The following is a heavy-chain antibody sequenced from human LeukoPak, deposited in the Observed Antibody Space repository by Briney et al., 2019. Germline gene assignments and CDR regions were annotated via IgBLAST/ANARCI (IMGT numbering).Heavy chain of an antibody. CDR1: GFTFSSYW. CDR2: ISGSGGST. J-gene: IGHJ6*02. V-gene: IGHV3-23*01. D-gene: IGHD3-10*01. CDR3: AKDFMVRGVISVYYGMDV. Sequence: GGSLRLSCAASGFTFSSYWVSWVRQAPGKGLEWVSAISGSGGSTYYADSVKGRFTISRDNSKNTLYLQMNSLRAEDTAVYYCAKDFMVRGVISVYYGMDVWGQGTTVTVSS.